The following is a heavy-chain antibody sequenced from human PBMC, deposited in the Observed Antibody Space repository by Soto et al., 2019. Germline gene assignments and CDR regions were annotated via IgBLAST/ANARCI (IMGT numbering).Heavy chain of an antibody. V-gene: IGHV3-23*01. J-gene: IGHJ6*02. CDR2: ISGSGGST. CDR3: AKANTIFGVVPRYGMDV. Sequence: PGGSLRLSCAASGFTFSSYAMSWVRQAPGKGLEWVSAISGSGGSTYYADSVKGRFTISRDNSKNTLYLQMNSLRAEDTAVYYCAKANTIFGVVPRYGMDVWGQGTTVTVSS. CDR1: GFTFSSYA. D-gene: IGHD3-3*01.